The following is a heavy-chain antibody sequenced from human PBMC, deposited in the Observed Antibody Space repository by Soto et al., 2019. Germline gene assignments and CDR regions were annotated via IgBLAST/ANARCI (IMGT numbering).Heavy chain of an antibody. CDR1: GFTFSSYS. J-gene: IGHJ4*02. CDR3: ASQKDIVVVVAATAVDY. Sequence: GGSLRLSCAASGFTFSSYSMNWVRQAPGKGLEWVSSISSSSYIYYADSVKGRFTISRDNAKNSLYLQMNSLRAEDTAVYYCASQKDIVVVVAATAVDYWGQGTLVTVSS. V-gene: IGHV3-21*01. D-gene: IGHD2-15*01. CDR2: ISSSSYI.